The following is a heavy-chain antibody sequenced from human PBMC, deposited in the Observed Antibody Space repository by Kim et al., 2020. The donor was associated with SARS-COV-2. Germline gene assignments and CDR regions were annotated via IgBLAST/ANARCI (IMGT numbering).Heavy chain of an antibody. D-gene: IGHD5-12*01. CDR3: ASWAGYSGYEGGYYFDY. CDR1: GGSVSSGSYY. V-gene: IGHV4-61*01. Sequence: SETLSLTCTVSGGSVSSGSYYWSWIRQPPGKGLEWIGYIYYSGSTNYNPSLKSRVTISVDTSKNQFSLKLSSVTTADTAVYYCASWAGYSGYEGGYYFDYWGQGTLVTVSS. J-gene: IGHJ4*02. CDR2: IYYSGST.